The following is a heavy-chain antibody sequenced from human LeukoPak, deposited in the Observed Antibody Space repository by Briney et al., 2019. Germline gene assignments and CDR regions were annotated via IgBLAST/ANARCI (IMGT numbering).Heavy chain of an antibody. D-gene: IGHD6-19*01. CDR1: GYTFTNYD. CDR3: ARGAWYNSAYTALHYFDY. CDR2: MNPNNGNA. J-gene: IGHJ4*02. V-gene: IGHV1-8*01. Sequence: ASVKISCKASGYTFTNYDINWVRQATGQGLEWMGWMNPNNGNAGYAQKFQDKVTMTRDTSISTAYMELSSLRSEDTAIYYCARGAWYNSAYTALHYFDYWGQGTLVTVSS.